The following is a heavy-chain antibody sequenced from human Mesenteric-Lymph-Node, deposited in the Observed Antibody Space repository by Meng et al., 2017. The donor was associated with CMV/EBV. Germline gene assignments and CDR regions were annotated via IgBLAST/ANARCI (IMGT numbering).Heavy chain of an antibody. Sequence: QVRLAEPGPGLVKPSETLSLSCIVSGDSISNSTYYWTWIRQPPGKGLEWIGSVHHSGTTYYNPSLKGRLTISVDTSANLFSLRLTTVTAADTATYYCARRGNYDSDYSEYWGQGTLVTVSS. J-gene: IGHJ4*02. CDR3: ARRGNYDSDYSEY. CDR2: VHHSGTT. CDR1: GDSISNSTYY. D-gene: IGHD3-22*01. V-gene: IGHV4-39*01.